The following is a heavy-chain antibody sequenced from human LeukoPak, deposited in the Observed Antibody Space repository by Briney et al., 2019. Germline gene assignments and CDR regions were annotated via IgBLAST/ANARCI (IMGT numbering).Heavy chain of an antibody. Sequence: GGSLRLSCAASGFTFSSYAMNWVRQAPGKGLEWVSAISGSGGSTYYADSVKGRFTISRDNSKNTLYLQMNSLRAEDTAVYYCAKDIGSGWYENWFDPWGQGTLVTVSS. CDR1: GFTFSSYA. D-gene: IGHD6-19*01. CDR3: AKDIGSGWYENWFDP. CDR2: ISGSGGST. J-gene: IGHJ5*02. V-gene: IGHV3-23*01.